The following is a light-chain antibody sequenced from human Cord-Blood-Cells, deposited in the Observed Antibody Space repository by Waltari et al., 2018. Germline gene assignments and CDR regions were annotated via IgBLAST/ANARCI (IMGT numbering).Light chain of an antibody. Sequence: EIVMTQSPATLSVSPGERATLSCRASQSVSSNLAWYQQKPGQAPRLLIYGASTRATGIPARFSGSGSGTECTHTISSLQSEDFAVYYCQQYKNWPPYTFGQGTKLEIK. CDR3: QQYKNWPPYT. V-gene: IGKV3-15*01. CDR2: GAS. CDR1: QSVSSN. J-gene: IGKJ2*01.